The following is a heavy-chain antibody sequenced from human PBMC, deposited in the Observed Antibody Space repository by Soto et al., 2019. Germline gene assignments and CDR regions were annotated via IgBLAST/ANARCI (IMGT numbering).Heavy chain of an antibody. CDR1: GFTVSTNY. Sequence: EVQLVESGGGLVQPGGSLRLSCAASGFTVSTNYMTWVRQAPGKGLEWVSVIYSGGSTYYADSVKGRFTISRDNSKNTLYLQMNRLRAEDTAVYYCARDKSGSYDYWGQGTLVTVSS. V-gene: IGHV3-66*01. D-gene: IGHD1-26*01. J-gene: IGHJ4*02. CDR3: ARDKSGSYDY. CDR2: IYSGGST.